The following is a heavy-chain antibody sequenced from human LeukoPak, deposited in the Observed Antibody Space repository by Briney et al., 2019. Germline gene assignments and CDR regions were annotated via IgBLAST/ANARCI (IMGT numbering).Heavy chain of an antibody. D-gene: IGHD6-13*01. CDR1: GGSISSYY. V-gene: IGHV4-59*01. J-gene: IGHJ6*03. CDR3: ARDLIAAGMDV. Sequence: SETLSLTCTVSGGSISSYYWSWIRQPPGKGLEWIGYIYYSGSTNYNPSLKSRVTISVDTSKNQFSLKLSSVTAADTAVYYCARDLIAAGMDVWGKGTTVTVSS. CDR2: IYYSGST.